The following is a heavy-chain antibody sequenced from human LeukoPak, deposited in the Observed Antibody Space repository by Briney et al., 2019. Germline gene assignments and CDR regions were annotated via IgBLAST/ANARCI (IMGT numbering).Heavy chain of an antibody. CDR1: GFTFSSYA. D-gene: IGHD1-26*01. CDR2: ISYDGSNK. Sequence: AGGSLRLSCAASGFTFSSYAMHWVRQAPGRGLEWVAVISYDGSNKYYADSVKGRFTISRDNSKNTLYLQMNSLRAEDTAVYYCARSGSYYVPFDYWGQGTLVTVSS. V-gene: IGHV3-30-3*01. CDR3: ARSGSYYVPFDY. J-gene: IGHJ4*02.